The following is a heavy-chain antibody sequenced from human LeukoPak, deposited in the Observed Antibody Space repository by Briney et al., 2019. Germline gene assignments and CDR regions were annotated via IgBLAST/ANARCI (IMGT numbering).Heavy chain of an antibody. D-gene: IGHD3-10*01. CDR1: GFTFSTYI. CDR2: ISSSSVYI. J-gene: IGHJ5*02. V-gene: IGHV3-21*01. Sequence: GGSLRLSCAASGFTFSTYIMNWVRQAPGKGLEWVSSISSSSVYIYYADSVKGRFTISRDNAKKSLYLQMNSLRAEDTALYYCARSSVGAWFDPWGQGTLVTVSS. CDR3: ARSSVGAWFDP.